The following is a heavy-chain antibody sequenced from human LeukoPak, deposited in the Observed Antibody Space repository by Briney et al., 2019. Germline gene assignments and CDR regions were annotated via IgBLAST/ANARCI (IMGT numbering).Heavy chain of an antibody. CDR1: GFTFRSYG. V-gene: IGHV3-23*01. Sequence: PGGSLRLSCAASGFTFRSYGMSWVRQAPGKGLEWASAIAGSGATTYYADSVKGRFTISRDNSKNTLYLQMNSLRAEDTAVYYCATVIKLLWFGEAYFDYWGQGTLVTVSS. D-gene: IGHD3-10*01. CDR2: IAGSGATT. J-gene: IGHJ4*02. CDR3: ATVIKLLWFGEAYFDY.